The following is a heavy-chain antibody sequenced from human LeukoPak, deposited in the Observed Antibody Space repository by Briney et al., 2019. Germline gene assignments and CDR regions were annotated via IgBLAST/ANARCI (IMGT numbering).Heavy chain of an antibody. V-gene: IGHV1-18*01. D-gene: IGHD2-21*02. J-gene: IGHJ3*02. CDR1: GYTFTSYG. CDR3: ARVRAAYCGGDCLDAFDI. Sequence: ASVKVSCKASGYTFTSYGISWVRQAPGQGLEWMRWISTYNGNTNYAQKLQGRVTMTTDTSTSTAYMELRSLRSDDTAVYYCARVRAAYCGGDCLDAFDIWGQGTMVTVSS. CDR2: ISTYNGNT.